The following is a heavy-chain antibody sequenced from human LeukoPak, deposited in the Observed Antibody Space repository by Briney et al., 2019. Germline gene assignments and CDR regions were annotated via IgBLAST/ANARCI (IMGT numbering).Heavy chain of an antibody. J-gene: IGHJ3*02. CDR3: AKQFGSGYYYGAFDI. CDR1: GFTFSSYA. D-gene: IGHD3-22*01. CDR2: ISGSGGST. Sequence: GGSLRLSCAASGFTFSSYAMSWVRQAPGKGLEWVSAISGSGGSTYYADSVKGRFTISRDNSKNTLYLQMNSLRAENTAVYYCAKQFGSGYYYGAFDIWGQGTMVTVSS. V-gene: IGHV3-23*01.